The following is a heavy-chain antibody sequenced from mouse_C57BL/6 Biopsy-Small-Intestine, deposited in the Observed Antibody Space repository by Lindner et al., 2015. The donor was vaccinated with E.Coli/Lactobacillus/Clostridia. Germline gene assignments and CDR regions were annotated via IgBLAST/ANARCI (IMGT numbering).Heavy chain of an antibody. CDR1: GFSLTSYV. V-gene: IGHV2-9-1*01. J-gene: IGHJ4*01. D-gene: IGHD1-1*01. CDR3: ARKGNYYGSAMDY. CDR2: IWPGGDT. Sequence: VQLQESGPGLVAPSQSLSITCTVSGFSLTSYVISWVRQPPGKGLEWLGVIWPGGDTNYNSTLKSRLNISKDPSKNQVFLKLNSLQTDDTARYYCARKGNYYGSAMDYWGQGISVTVSS.